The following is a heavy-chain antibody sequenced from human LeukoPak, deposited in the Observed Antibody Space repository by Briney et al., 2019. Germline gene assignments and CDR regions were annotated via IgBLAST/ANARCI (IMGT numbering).Heavy chain of an antibody. D-gene: IGHD3-10*01. J-gene: IGHJ4*02. CDR1: GGSFSGYY. V-gene: IGHV4-34*09. CDR2: INHSGST. CDR3: AREGSDHYFDY. Sequence: SETLSLTCAVYGGSFSGYYWSWIRQPPGKGLEWIGEINHSGSTYYNPSLKSRVTISVDTSKNQFSLKVSSATAADTAVYYCAREGSDHYFDYWGQGILVTVSS.